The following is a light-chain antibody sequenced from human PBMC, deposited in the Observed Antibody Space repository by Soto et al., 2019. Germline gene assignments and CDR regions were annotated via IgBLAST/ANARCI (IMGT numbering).Light chain of an antibody. CDR1: SSNIGSNT. Sequence: QSVLTQPPSASGTPGQRVTLFCSGSSSNIGSNTVNWYQQLPGTAPKLLIYSNNQRPSGVPDRFSGSKSGTSASLAISGLQSEDEADYYCAAWDDSLNGYVFGTGTKLTVL. V-gene: IGLV1-44*01. CDR3: AAWDDSLNGYV. CDR2: SNN. J-gene: IGLJ1*01.